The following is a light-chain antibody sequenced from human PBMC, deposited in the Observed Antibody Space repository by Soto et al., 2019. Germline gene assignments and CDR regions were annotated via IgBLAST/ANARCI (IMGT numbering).Light chain of an antibody. V-gene: IGKV3-15*01. J-gene: IGKJ1*01. CDR1: QSIGSD. CDR3: QQYNDWPRT. CDR2: GAS. Sequence: EIVMTQSPAILSVSPGERATLFCRASQSIGSDLAWYQQKPGQAPRLFISGASTRATDFPDRFSGSGSGTEFTLTISRLQSEDFAVYYCQQYNDWPRTFGQGTKVEIK.